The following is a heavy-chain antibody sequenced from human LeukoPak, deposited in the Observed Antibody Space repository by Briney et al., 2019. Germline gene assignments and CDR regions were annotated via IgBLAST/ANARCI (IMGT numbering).Heavy chain of an antibody. V-gene: IGHV1-69*06. CDR2: IIPIFGTA. Sequence: ASVKVSCKASGGTFSSYAISWVRQAPGQGLEWMGGIIPIFGTANYAQKFQGRVTITADKSASTAYMELSSLRSEDMAVYYCARVAGGNSEYFQHWGQGTLVTVSS. CDR1: GGTFSSYA. J-gene: IGHJ1*01. CDR3: ARVAGGNSEYFQH. D-gene: IGHD4-23*01.